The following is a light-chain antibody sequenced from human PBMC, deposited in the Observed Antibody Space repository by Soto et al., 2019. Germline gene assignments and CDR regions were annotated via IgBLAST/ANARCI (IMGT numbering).Light chain of an antibody. V-gene: IGKV3-15*01. Sequence: EIVMTQSPATLSVSPGERATLSCRASQSVSSNLAWYQQKPGQAPRLLIYGASTRATGIPARFSGSGSGTEXTXXXSSXQXXXFAVYXCXQYNNWPPTYTFGQGTKLEIK. CDR1: QSVSSN. J-gene: IGKJ2*01. CDR2: GAS. CDR3: XQYNNWPPTYT.